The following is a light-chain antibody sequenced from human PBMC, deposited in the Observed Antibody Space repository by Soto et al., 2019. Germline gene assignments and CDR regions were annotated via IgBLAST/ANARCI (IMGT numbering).Light chain of an antibody. V-gene: IGKV3-11*01. CDR2: DTS. CDR1: QSVSSY. Sequence: EIVLTQSPATLSLSPGERATLSCRASQSVSSYLAWYQQKPGQAPRLLIYDTSNRATGIPARFSGSGSGTVFTLTISSLEPEDFAVYYCQQRSNLPPLTYGGGTKVEIK. CDR3: QQRSNLPPLT. J-gene: IGKJ4*01.